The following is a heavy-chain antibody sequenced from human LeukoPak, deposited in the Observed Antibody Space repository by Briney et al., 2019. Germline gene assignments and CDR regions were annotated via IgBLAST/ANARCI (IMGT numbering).Heavy chain of an antibody. CDR2: ISSSSSYI. CDR1: GFTFSSYS. D-gene: IGHD6-13*01. J-gene: IGHJ4*02. Sequence: GGSLRLSCAASGFTFSSYSMNWVRQAPGKGLEWVSSISSSSSYIYYADSVKGRFTISRDNAKNSLYLQMNSLRAEDTAVYYCARIRAGIAAAGADYWGQGTLVNVSS. V-gene: IGHV3-21*01. CDR3: ARIRAGIAAAGADY.